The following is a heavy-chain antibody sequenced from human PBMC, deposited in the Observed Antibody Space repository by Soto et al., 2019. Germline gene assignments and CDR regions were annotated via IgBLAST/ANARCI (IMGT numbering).Heavy chain of an antibody. D-gene: IGHD5-18*01. CDR1: GYTFTSYG. CDR2: ISAYNGNT. J-gene: IGHJ6*02. V-gene: IGHV1-18*01. Sequence: ASVKVSCKASGYTFTSYGISWVRQAPGQGLEWMGWISAYNGNTNYAQKLQGRVTMATDTSTSTAYMELRSLRSDDTAVYYCARDLRAAMAYYYYYGMDVWGQGTTVTVSS. CDR3: ARDLRAAMAYYYYYGMDV.